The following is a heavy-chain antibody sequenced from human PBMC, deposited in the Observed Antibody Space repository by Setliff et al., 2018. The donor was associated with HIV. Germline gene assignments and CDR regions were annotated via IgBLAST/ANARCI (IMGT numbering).Heavy chain of an antibody. CDR1: GGSIFTTNTW. Sequence: SETLSLTCAVSGGSIFTTNTWWAWVRQPPGKGLEWIAEIDHSGTTNYNRSLKNRLTLSVDKSRNQFSLRVTSVTAADTAVYYCARLYTNYGSWYFDTWGQGALVTVSS. CDR2: IDHSGTT. CDR3: ARLYTNYGSWYFDT. J-gene: IGHJ5*02. D-gene: IGHD3-10*01. V-gene: IGHV4-4*02.